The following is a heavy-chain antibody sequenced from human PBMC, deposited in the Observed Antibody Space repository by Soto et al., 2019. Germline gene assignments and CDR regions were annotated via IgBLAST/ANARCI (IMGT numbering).Heavy chain of an antibody. V-gene: IGHV1-69*08. D-gene: IGHD1-26*01. J-gene: IGHJ4*02. CDR2: IIPSPART. Sequence: QVQLVQSGAELRKPGSAVKLSCKASGGTFSNSPISWVRQIPGQGPEWMGRIIPSPARTIYSRKFRGRVTLTADKSTQTVYMTLSSLTTEDSGLYYCARDQVGASSFDYWGQGTRVTVSS. CDR1: GGTFSNSP. CDR3: ARDQVGASSFDY.